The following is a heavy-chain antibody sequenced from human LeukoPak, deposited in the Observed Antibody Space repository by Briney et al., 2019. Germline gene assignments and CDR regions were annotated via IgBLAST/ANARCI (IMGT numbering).Heavy chain of an antibody. CDR2: ISGSGGST. D-gene: IGHD2-2*01. J-gene: IGHJ5*02. Sequence: PGGSLRLSCAASGFTFRSYGMSWVRQAPGKGLEWVSAISGSGGSTYYADSVKGRFTISRDNSKNTLYLQMNSLRAEDTAVYYCAKDAIVVVPAARWFDPWGQGTLVTVSS. CDR3: AKDAIVVVPAARWFDP. V-gene: IGHV3-23*01. CDR1: GFTFRSYG.